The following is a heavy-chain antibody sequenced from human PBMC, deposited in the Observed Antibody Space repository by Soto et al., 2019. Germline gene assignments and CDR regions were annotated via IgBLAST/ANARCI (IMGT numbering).Heavy chain of an antibody. D-gene: IGHD2-15*01. J-gene: IGHJ4*02. CDR1: GYTFTSYG. CDR3: AGDRSGWGEGSYYCSGGSCYAD. Sequence: ASVKVSCKASGYTFTSYGISWVRQAPGQGLEWMGWISAYNGNTNYAQKLQGRVTMTTDTSTSTAYMELRSLRSDDTAVYYCAGDRSGWGEGSYYCSGGSCYADWGQGTLVTVSS. V-gene: IGHV1-18*01. CDR2: ISAYNGNT.